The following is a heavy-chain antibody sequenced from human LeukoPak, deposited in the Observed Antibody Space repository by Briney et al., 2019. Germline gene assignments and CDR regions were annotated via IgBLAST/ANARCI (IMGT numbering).Heavy chain of an antibody. CDR3: AKWGDYDVLTGYYVSDF. Sequence: GGSLRLSCAASGFIFSNYAMYWVRQAPGKGLEWVSAISGRSDNTYYADSVKGRFTLSRDSFKNTLYLQMNSLRADDTAVYYCAKWGDYDVLTGYYVSDFWGQGTLVTVSS. J-gene: IGHJ4*02. CDR2: ISGRSDNT. CDR1: GFIFSNYA. D-gene: IGHD3-9*01. V-gene: IGHV3-23*01.